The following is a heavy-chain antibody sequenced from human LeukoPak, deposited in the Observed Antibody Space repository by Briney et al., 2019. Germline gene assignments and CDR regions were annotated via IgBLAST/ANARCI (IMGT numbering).Heavy chain of an antibody. CDR2: VYYIGST. D-gene: IGHD6-19*01. V-gene: IGHV4-39*01. J-gene: IGHJ2*01. Sequence: PSETLFLTCTVSGGSMSSSDHFWGWVRQPPGKALEWLASVYYIGSTYYNPSLRSRLSISLDTSKKQLSLKLDSVTAADTAVYYCARHPAYRSGWHWYFDLWGRGTLVTVSS. CDR3: ARHPAYRSGWHWYFDL. CDR1: GGSMSSSDHF.